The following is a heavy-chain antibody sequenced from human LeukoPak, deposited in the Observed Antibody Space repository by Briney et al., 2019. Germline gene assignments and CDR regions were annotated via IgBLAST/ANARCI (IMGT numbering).Heavy chain of an antibody. Sequence: SETLSLTCAVYGGSFSGYYWSWIRQPPGKGLGWIGEINHSGSTNYNPSLKSRVTISVDTSKNQFSLKLSSVTAADTAVYYCARGAPRYSGYDRNTYYFDYWGQGTLVTVSS. CDR2: INHSGST. J-gene: IGHJ4*02. CDR3: ARGAPRYSGYDRNTYYFDY. V-gene: IGHV4-34*01. D-gene: IGHD5-12*01. CDR1: GGSFSGYY.